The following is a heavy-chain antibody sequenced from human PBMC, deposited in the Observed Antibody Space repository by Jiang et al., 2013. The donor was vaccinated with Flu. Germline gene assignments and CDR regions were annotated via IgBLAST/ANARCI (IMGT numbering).Heavy chain of an antibody. CDR1: DDFSDIHYW. D-gene: IGHD2-2*02. CDR3: ARGAHYTWSY. J-gene: IGHJ4*02. V-gene: IGHV4-4*02. Sequence: GPGLVSASGTLSLTCAVSDDFSDIHYWCSWARLAPGKGLEWIGEIHHSGSNNYNPSLKSRVTMSLDKSTKQLSLRLTSVAAADTAIYYCARGAHYTWSYWGRGIPVTVSS. CDR2: IHHSGSN.